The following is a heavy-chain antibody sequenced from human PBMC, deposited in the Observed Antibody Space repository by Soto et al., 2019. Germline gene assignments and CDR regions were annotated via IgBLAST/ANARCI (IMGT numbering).Heavy chain of an antibody. CDR2: IYYSGST. CDR1: GGSISSGGYY. CDR3: ARDASGYSSGWYYYYYYMDV. D-gene: IGHD6-19*01. Sequence: SETLSLTCTVSGGSISSGGYYWSWIRQHPGKGLEWIGYIYYSGSTYYNPSLKSRVTISVDTSKNQFSLKLSSVTAADTAVYYCARDASGYSSGWYYYYYYMDVWGKGTTVTVSS. V-gene: IGHV4-31*03. J-gene: IGHJ6*03.